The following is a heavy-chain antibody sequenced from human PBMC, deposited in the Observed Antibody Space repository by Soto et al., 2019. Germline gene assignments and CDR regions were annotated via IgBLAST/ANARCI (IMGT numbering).Heavy chain of an antibody. D-gene: IGHD3-22*01. CDR3: AKWGLYYYDSSGYYNWYYYGMDV. CDR1: GFTFSSYG. Sequence: GGSLRLSCAASGFTFSSYGMHWVRQAPGKGLEWVAVISYEGSNKYYADSVKGRFTISRDNSKNTLYLQMNSLRAEDTAVYYCAKWGLYYYDSSGYYNWYYYGMDVWGQGTTVTVSS. J-gene: IGHJ6*02. CDR2: ISYEGSNK. V-gene: IGHV3-30*18.